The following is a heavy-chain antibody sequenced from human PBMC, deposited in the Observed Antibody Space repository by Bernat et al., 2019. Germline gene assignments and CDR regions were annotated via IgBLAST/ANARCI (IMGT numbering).Heavy chain of an antibody. Sequence: EVQLVQSGTEVKGPGESLKISCKGSGYTFSNYWIAWVRQMPGKGVEWMGIIYPGDSDTRYSPSFQGQVTISADKSISTAYLQWSGLQASDTAIYYCARLKTFYNPVDYWGQGTLVTVSS. CDR3: ARLKTFYNPVDY. D-gene: IGHD1-14*01. V-gene: IGHV5-51*01. CDR1: GYTFSNYW. CDR2: IYPGDSDT. J-gene: IGHJ4*02.